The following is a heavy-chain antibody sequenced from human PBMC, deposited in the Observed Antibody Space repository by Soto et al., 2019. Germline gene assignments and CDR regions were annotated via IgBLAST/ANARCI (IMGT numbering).Heavy chain of an antibody. Sequence: PWESLKISCKGSGYSFTSYWIGWVRQMPGKGLEWMGIIYPGDSDTRYSPSFQGQVTISPDKSISTAYLQWSSLEASDTAMYYFAGQGIAAAGTGYYYYGMDVWGQGTTVTVSS. D-gene: IGHD6-13*01. V-gene: IGHV5-51*01. CDR2: IYPGDSDT. CDR3: AGQGIAAAGTGYYYYGMDV. J-gene: IGHJ6*02. CDR1: GYSFTSYW.